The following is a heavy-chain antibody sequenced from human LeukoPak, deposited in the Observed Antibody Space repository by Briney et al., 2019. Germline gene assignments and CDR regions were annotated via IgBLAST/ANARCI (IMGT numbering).Heavy chain of an antibody. D-gene: IGHD2-2*01. CDR1: GGSISSGGYY. V-gene: IGHV4-31*03. Sequence: PSQTLSLTCTVSGGSISSGGYYWSWIRQHPGKGLEWIGYIYYSRSTYYNPSLKSRVTISVDTSKNQFSLKLSSVTAADTAVYYCARDLRSSTSCYSDVWGQGTTVTVSS. CDR3: ARDLRSSTSCYSDV. J-gene: IGHJ6*02. CDR2: IYYSRST.